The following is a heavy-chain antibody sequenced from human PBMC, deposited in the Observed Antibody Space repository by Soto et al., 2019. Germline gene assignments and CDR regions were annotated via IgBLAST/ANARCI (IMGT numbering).Heavy chain of an antibody. Sequence: GGSLRLSCAASGFTFSSYGFHWVRQAPGKGLEWVAVIWYDGSKTYYVESVKGRFTISRDNSKNTLYLQMNSLRAEDTAVYCCARDLGSTNYYFDYWGLGTLVTVSS. CDR3: ARDLGSTNYYFDY. J-gene: IGHJ4*02. CDR2: IWYDGSKT. V-gene: IGHV3-33*01. CDR1: GFTFSSYG. D-gene: IGHD5-12*01.